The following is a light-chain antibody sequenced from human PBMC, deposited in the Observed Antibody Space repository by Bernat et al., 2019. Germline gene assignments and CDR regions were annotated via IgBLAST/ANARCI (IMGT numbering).Light chain of an antibody. CDR3: LQHSTYPRT. J-gene: IGKJ1*01. V-gene: IGKV1-17*01. Sequence: DIQMTQSPSSLSASVGDRVTITCRASQGIRIDLGWYQQKPGKAPKRLLYAASSVHSGVPSRFSGSGSGTEFTLTISSLQPEDSATYYCLQHSTYPRTFGQGTRVAI. CDR1: QGIRID. CDR2: AAS.